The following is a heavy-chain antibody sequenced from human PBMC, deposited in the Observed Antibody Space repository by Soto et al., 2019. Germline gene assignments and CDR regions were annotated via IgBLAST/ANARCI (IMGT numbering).Heavy chain of an antibody. Sequence: GASVKVSCKASGGTFSSYAISWARQAPGQGLEWMGGIIPIFGTANYAQKFQGRVTITADESTSTAYMELSSLRSEDTAVYYCARDIVGGQDYWGQGTLVTVSS. CDR3: ARDIVGGQDY. J-gene: IGHJ4*02. CDR2: IIPIFGTA. D-gene: IGHD1-26*01. V-gene: IGHV1-69*13. CDR1: GGTFSSYA.